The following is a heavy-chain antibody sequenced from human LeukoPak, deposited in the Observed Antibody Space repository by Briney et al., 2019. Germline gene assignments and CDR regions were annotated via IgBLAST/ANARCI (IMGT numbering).Heavy chain of an antibody. D-gene: IGHD3-9*01. CDR3: ARQSSLTGYYLGSWFDP. J-gene: IGHJ5*02. Sequence: PSETLSLTCTVSGGSISSSSYYWGWIRQPPGTGLEWIGSIYYSGSTYYNPSLKSRVTISVDTSKNQFSLKLSSVTAADTAVYYCARQSSLTGYYLGSWFDPWGQGTLVTVSS. CDR1: GGSISSSSYY. V-gene: IGHV4-39*01. CDR2: IYYSGST.